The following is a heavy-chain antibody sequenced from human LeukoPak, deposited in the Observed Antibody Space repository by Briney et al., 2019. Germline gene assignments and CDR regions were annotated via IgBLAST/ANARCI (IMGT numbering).Heavy chain of an antibody. CDR1: GFTFSSYA. CDR3: ARDLNDYVWGSYRYSSYYGMDV. V-gene: IGHV3-30-3*01. J-gene: IGHJ6*02. D-gene: IGHD3-16*02. Sequence: GGSLRLSCAASGFTFSSYAMHWVRQAPGKGLEWVAVISYDGSNKYYADSVKGRFTISRDNSKNTLYLQMNSLRAEDTAVYYCARDLNDYVWGSYRYSSYYGMDVWGQGTTVTVSS. CDR2: ISYDGSNK.